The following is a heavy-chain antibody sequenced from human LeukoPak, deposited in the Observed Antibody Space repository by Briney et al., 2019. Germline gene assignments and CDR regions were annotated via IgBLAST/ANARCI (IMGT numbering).Heavy chain of an antibody. J-gene: IGHJ4*02. D-gene: IGHD3-22*01. CDR2: INPSGGGT. CDR3: ARGRTYYYDSSGYYYYFDY. V-gene: IGHV1-46*01. CDR1: GYTFTSYY. Sequence: ASVKVSCKASGYTFTSYYMHWVRQAPGQGLEWMGIINPSGGGTSYAQKFQGRVTMTRDTSTSTVYMELSSLRSEDTAVYYCARGRTYYYDSSGYYYYFDYWGQGTLVTISS.